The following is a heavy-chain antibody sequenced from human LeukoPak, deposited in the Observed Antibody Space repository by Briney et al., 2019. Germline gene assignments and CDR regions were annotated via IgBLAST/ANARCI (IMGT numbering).Heavy chain of an antibody. CDR3: ARDREGIVVFDAFDI. CDR2: FDPEDGET. CDR1: GYTLTEFS. D-gene: IGHD3-22*01. V-gene: IGHV1-24*01. Sequence: ASVKVSCKVSGYTLTEFSMHWVRQAPGKGLEWMGGFDPEDGETIYAQELQGRVTMTKDTSTDTAYMELSSLRSEDTAVYYCARDREGIVVFDAFDIWGQGTMVTVSS. J-gene: IGHJ3*02.